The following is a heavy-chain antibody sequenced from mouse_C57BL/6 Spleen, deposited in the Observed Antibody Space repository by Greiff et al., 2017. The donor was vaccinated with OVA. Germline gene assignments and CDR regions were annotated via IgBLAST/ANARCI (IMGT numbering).Heavy chain of an antibody. V-gene: IGHV5-4*01. CDR1: GFTFSSYA. Sequence: EVKLMESGGGLVKPGGSLKLSCAASGFTFSSYAMPWVRQTPEKRLEWVATISDGGSYTYYPDNVKGRFTISRDNAKNNLYLQMSHLKSEDTAMYYCAREGLALSWFAYWGQGTLVTVSA. D-gene: IGHD3-3*01. CDR2: ISDGGSYT. CDR3: AREGLALSWFAY. J-gene: IGHJ3*01.